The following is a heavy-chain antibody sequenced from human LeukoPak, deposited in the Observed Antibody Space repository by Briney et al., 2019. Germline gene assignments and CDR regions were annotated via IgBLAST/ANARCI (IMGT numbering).Heavy chain of an antibody. CDR1: GGSISSSSYY. CDR2: IYYSGST. D-gene: IGHD2-15*01. Sequence: SETLSLTCTVSGGSISSSSYYWGWIRQPPGKGLEWIGSIYYSGSTYYNPSLKSRVTISVDTSKNQFSLKLSSVTAADTAVYYCGVVAAIMRYYYYHMDVWGKGTTVTVSS. CDR3: GVVAAIMRYYYYHMDV. V-gene: IGHV4-39*01. J-gene: IGHJ6*03.